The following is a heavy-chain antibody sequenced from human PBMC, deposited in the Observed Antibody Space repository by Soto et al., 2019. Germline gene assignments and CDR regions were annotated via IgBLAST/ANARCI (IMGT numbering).Heavy chain of an antibody. D-gene: IGHD2-2*02. J-gene: IGHJ4*01. V-gene: IGHV3-15*07. CDR1: GFIFSNAW. CDR3: NPDPYMKKIRTLFDY. Sequence: GGSLRLSCAASGFIFSNAWINWVRQAPGKGLEWVGRVKSKTDGGTTDFAAPVKGRFAISRDDSKNMVYLEMNSLKTEDTAIYLFNPDPYMKKIRTLFDYWGHGTLVPVSP. CDR2: VKSKTDGGTT.